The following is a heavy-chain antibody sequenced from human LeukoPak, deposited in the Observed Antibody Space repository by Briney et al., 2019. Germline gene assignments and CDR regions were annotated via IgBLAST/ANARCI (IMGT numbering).Heavy chain of an antibody. V-gene: IGHV1-18*01. CDR1: GYRFNSYG. CDR2: ISGFNGNT. CDR3: ARAPVLDTAMAPWGY. J-gene: IGHJ4*02. Sequence: ASVKVSCKASGYRFNSYGISWVRQAPGQGLEWMGWISGFNGNTNDAQKFQGRVTMTRDTSISTAYMELSRLRSDDTAVYYCARAPVLDTAMAPWGYWGQGTLVTVSS. D-gene: IGHD5-18*01.